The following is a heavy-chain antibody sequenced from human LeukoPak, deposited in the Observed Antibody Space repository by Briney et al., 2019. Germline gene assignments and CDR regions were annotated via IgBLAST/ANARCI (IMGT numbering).Heavy chain of an antibody. J-gene: IGHJ3*02. Sequence: DSVKGRFTISRDNAKNSLFLQMNSLRAEDTAVYYCARGGGYCSSSSCPTGDDAFDIWGQGTIVTVSS. V-gene: IGHV3-7*01. D-gene: IGHD2-2*01. CDR3: ARGGGYCSSSSCPTGDDAFDI.